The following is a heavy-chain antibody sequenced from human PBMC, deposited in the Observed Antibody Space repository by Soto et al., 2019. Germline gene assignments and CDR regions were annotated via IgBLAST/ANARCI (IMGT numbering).Heavy chain of an antibody. D-gene: IGHD2-21*02. Sequence: SVKVSCQASGGTFSSYAISWVRQAPGQGLEWMGGIIPIFGTANYAQKFQGRVTITADESTSTAYMELSSLRSEDTAVYYCAREPYCGGDCYLGMDVWGQGTTVTVSS. CDR2: IIPIFGTA. V-gene: IGHV1-69*13. CDR3: AREPYCGGDCYLGMDV. J-gene: IGHJ6*02. CDR1: GGTFSSYA.